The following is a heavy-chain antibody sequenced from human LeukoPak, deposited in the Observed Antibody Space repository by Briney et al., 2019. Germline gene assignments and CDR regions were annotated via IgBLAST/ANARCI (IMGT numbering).Heavy chain of an antibody. D-gene: IGHD5-12*01. CDR3: AREEIEEVPTLTFNWVATYYSHYMDV. V-gene: IGHV3-66*02. J-gene: IGHJ6*03. Sequence: GGSLRLSCAASGFIVSNNYMNWVRQSPGKRLEWVSVIFGGGDTYYADSVKGRFTISRDDSKNTLYLQMSSLRAEDTAVYYCAREEIEEVPTLTFNWVATYYSHYMDVWGKGTTVAVSS. CDR2: IFGGGDT. CDR1: GFIVSNNY.